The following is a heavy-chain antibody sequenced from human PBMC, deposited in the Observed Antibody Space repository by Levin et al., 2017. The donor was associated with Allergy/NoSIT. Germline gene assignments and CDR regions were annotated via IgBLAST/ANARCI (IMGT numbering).Heavy chain of an antibody. CDR1: GFTFSDYY. V-gene: IGHV3-11*05. CDR2: ISSSSSYT. J-gene: IGHJ4*02. Sequence: GGSLRLSCAASGFTFSDYYMSWIRQAPGKGLEWVSYISSSSSYTNYADSVKGRFTISRDNAKNSLYLQMNSLRAEDTAVYYCARATLGGGRTPDYWGQGTLVTVSS. CDR3: ARATLGGGRTPDY. D-gene: IGHD2-15*01.